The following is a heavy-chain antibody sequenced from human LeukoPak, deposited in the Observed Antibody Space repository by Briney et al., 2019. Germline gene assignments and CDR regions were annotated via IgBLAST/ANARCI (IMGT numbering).Heavy chain of an antibody. CDR3: ARVGGSSTWYYFDY. J-gene: IGHJ4*02. D-gene: IGHD1-26*01. Sequence: GGSLRLSCAASGFTLSWSGMHWVRQAPGKGLEWVAVIWYDGSIKYYADSVKGRFTISRDNSKNTVYLQMNSLRAEDTAVYYCARVGGSSTWYYFDYWGQGTLVTVSS. V-gene: IGHV3-33*08. CDR1: GFTLSWSG. CDR2: IWYDGSIK.